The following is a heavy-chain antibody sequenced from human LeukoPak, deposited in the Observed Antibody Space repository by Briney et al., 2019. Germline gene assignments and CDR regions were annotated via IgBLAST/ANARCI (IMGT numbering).Heavy chain of an antibody. Sequence: SETLSLTCTVSGGSISSYYWSWIRQPPGKGLEWIGYIYYSGSTNYNPSLKSRVTISVDTSKNQFSLKLSSVTAADTAVYYCARGGMGVAGTNFDYWGQGTLVTVSS. D-gene: IGHD6-19*01. J-gene: IGHJ4*02. CDR1: GGSISSYY. CDR2: IYYSGST. CDR3: ARGGMGVAGTNFDY. V-gene: IGHV4-59*01.